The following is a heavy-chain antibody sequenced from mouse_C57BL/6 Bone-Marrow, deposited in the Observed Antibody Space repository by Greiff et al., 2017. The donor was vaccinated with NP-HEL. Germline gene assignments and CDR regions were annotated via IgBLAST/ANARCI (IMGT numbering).Heavy chain of an antibody. CDR2: IHPNSGST. D-gene: IGHD1-1*01. V-gene: IGHV1-64*01. CDR3: ARTTTVVGFDY. Sequence: QVQLQQPGAELVKPGASVKLSCKASGYTFTSYWMHWVKQRPGQGLEWIGMIHPNSGSTKYNEKFKSKATLTVDKSSSTAYMQLSSLTSEDSAVYYCARTTTVVGFDYWGQGTTLTVSS. CDR1: GYTFTSYW. J-gene: IGHJ2*01.